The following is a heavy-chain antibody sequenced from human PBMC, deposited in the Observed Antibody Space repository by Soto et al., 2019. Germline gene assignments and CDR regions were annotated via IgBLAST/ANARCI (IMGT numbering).Heavy chain of an antibody. V-gene: IGHV3-64*01. CDR3: ARDFGSSGWYDY. CDR1: GFTFSSYA. Sequence: PGGSLRLSCAASGFTFSSYAMHWVRQAPGKGLEYVSAISSNGGSTYYANSVKGRFTISRDNSKNTLYLQMGSLRAEDMAVYYCARDFGSSGWYDYWGQGTLVTVSS. J-gene: IGHJ4*02. D-gene: IGHD6-19*01. CDR2: ISSNGGST.